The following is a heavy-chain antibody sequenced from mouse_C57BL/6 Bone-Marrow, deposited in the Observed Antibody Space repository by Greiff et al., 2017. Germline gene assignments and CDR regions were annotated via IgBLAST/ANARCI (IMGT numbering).Heavy chain of an antibody. CDR2: IYPRSGNT. Sequence: QVQLQQSGAELARPGASVKLSCKASGYTFTSYGISWVKQRTGPGLEWIGEIYPRSGNTYYNEKFKGKATLTADKSSSTAYMELRSLTSEDSAVXFCARPLRSYAMDYWGQGTSVTVSS. CDR1: GYTFTSYG. D-gene: IGHD1-1*01. V-gene: IGHV1-81*01. CDR3: ARPLRSYAMDY. J-gene: IGHJ4*01.